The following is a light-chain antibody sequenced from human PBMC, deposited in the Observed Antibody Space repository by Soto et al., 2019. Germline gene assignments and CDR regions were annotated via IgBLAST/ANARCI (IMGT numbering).Light chain of an antibody. CDR1: QGLSSY. CDR3: QQLNSYPFT. J-gene: IGKJ5*01. CDR2: AAS. Sequence: IQLTQSPSSLYASVGDRVTTTCRASQGLSSYLAWYQQKPGKAPKLLIYAASTLQSGVPSRFSGSGSGTDFTLTISSLQPEDFATYYYQQLNSYPFTFGQGTRLEIK. V-gene: IGKV1-9*01.